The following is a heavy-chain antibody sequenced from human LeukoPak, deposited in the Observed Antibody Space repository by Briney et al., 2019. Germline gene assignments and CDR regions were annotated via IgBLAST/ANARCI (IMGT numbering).Heavy chain of an antibody. D-gene: IGHD3-22*01. CDR2: INPNSGGT. Sequence: ASVKVSCKASGYTLTGYYMHWVRQAPGQGLEWMGRINPNSGGTNYAQKFQGRVTMTRDTSISTAYMELSRLRSDDTAVYYCAIWSRNWYYDSSGQYFDYWGQGTLVTVSS. J-gene: IGHJ4*02. CDR3: AIWSRNWYYDSSGQYFDY. V-gene: IGHV1-2*06. CDR1: GYTLTGYY.